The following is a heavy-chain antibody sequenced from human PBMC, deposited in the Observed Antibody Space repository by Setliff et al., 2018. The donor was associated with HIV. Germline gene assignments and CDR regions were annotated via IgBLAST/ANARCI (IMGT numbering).Heavy chain of an antibody. D-gene: IGHD3-16*02. Sequence: SETLSLTCTVSGGSISGSDFYWNWIRQRPGKALEWIGYIHHSGSSSHNPSLKSRLTTSINASKSQFSLRLSSVTAADTAVYYCASGWVRQSRRFGGVIVLPPFDYWGQGTLVTVSS. CDR1: GGSISGSDFY. J-gene: IGHJ4*02. V-gene: IGHV4-31*03. CDR3: ASGWVRQSRRFGGVIVLPPFDY. CDR2: IHHSGSS.